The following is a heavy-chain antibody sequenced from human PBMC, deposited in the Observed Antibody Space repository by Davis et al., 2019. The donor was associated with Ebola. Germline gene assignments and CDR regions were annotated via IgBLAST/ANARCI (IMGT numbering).Heavy chain of an antibody. CDR2: INHSGST. Sequence: PSETLSLTCAVYGGSFSGYYWSWIRQPPGKGLEWIGEINHSGSTNYNPSLKSRVTISVDTSKNRFSLKLSSVTAADTAVYYCAVEEGSSSSFDYWGQGTLVTVSS. CDR3: AVEEGSSSSFDY. CDR1: GGSFSGYY. V-gene: IGHV4-34*01. D-gene: IGHD6-6*01. J-gene: IGHJ4*02.